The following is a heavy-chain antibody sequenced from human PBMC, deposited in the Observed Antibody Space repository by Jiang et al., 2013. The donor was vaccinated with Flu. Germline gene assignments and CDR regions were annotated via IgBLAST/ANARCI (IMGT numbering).Heavy chain of an antibody. CDR1: GYTFTGYY. J-gene: IGHJ3*02. Sequence: GAEVKKPGASVKVSCKASGYTFTGYYMHWVRQAPGQGLEWMGWINPNSGGTNYAQKFQGWVTMTMDTSISTAYMELSRLRSDDTAVYYCARDAPNIVGATPTGAFDIWGQGTMVTVSS. CDR2: INPNSGGT. CDR3: ARDAPNIVGATPTGAFDI. V-gene: IGHV1-2*04. D-gene: IGHD1-26*01.